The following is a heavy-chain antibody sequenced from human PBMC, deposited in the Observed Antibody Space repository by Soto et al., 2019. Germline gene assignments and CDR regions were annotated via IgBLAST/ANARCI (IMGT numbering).Heavy chain of an antibody. J-gene: IGHJ4*02. CDR2: MSGSSSTT. Sequence: GGSLRLSCATSGLTFSNYAMSWVRQAPGGGLEWVSSMSGSSSTTYYADSVRGRFTISRDRSKNTLYLQMSSLRAEDTALYYCAKNQERELPRVIDFWGQGALVTVSS. CDR3: AKNQERELPRVIDF. V-gene: IGHV3-23*01. D-gene: IGHD1-7*01. CDR1: GLTFSNYA.